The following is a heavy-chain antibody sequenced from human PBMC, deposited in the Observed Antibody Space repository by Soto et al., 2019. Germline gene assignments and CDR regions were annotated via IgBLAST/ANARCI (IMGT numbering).Heavy chain of an antibody. CDR1: GGSVSSGSCY. V-gene: IGHV4-61*01. CDR3: ARGGAAYSSGWADAFDI. D-gene: IGHD6-19*01. J-gene: IGHJ3*02. CDR2: IYYSGST. Sequence: SETLSLTCTVSGGSVSSGSCYWSWIRQPPGKGLEWIGYIYYSGSTNYNPSLKSRVTISVDTSKNQFSLKLSSVTAADTAVYYCARGGAAYSSGWADAFDIWGQGTMVTVSS.